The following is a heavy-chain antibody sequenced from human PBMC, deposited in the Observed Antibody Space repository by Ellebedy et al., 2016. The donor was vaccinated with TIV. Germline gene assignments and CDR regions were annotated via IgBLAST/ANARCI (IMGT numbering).Heavy chain of an antibody. CDR2: IDYSGSP. Sequence: SETLSLXXSVSGESISGYYWNWIRQSPGKGLEWIGYIDYSGSPNYSPSLRSRVTISQDTSKNQVSLKLTSVTAADTAVYYCARALGYTGSASDYFDHWGQGTLATV. CDR3: ARALGYTGSASDYFDH. D-gene: IGHD5-18*01. J-gene: IGHJ4*02. CDR1: GESISGYY. V-gene: IGHV4-59*01.